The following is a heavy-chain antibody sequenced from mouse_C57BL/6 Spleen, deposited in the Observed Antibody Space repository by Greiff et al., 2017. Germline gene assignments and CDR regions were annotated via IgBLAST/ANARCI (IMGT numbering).Heavy chain of an antibody. CDR1: GYTFTDYE. CDR2: IDPEPGGT. D-gene: IGHD2-5*01. CDR3: TRSGDSNNDY. Sequence: QVQLQQSGAELVRPGASVTLSCKASGYTFTDYEMHWVKQTPVQGLEWIGAIDPEPGGTAYNQKFKGKAILTADKSSSTAYMELRSLTSEDSAVYYCTRSGDSNNDYWGQGTTLTVSS. V-gene: IGHV1-15*01. J-gene: IGHJ2*01.